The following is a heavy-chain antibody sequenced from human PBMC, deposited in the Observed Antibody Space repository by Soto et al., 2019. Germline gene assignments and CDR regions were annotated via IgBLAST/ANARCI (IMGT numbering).Heavy chain of an antibody. CDR1: GYTFTSYY. Sequence: QVQLVQSGAEVKKPGASVKVSCKASGYTFTSYYMHWVRQAPGQGLEWMGIINPSGGSTSYAQKFQGRVTMTRDTSTSTVYMELSSLRSEDTAVYYCARGYDFWSGQWGAFDIWGQGTMVTVSS. CDR3: ARGYDFWSGQWGAFDI. CDR2: INPSGGST. J-gene: IGHJ3*02. V-gene: IGHV1-46*03. D-gene: IGHD3-3*01.